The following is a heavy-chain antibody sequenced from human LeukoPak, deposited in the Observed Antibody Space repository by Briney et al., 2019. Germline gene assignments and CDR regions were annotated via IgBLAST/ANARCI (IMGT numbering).Heavy chain of an antibody. CDR1: GFTFSNYW. CDR2: INSDGSST. V-gene: IGHV3-74*01. J-gene: IGHJ1*01. CDR3: ARDLATSTQLVRYFHH. D-gene: IGHD6-13*01. Sequence: GGSLRLSCAASGFTFSNYWMHWVRHAPGKGLVWVSRINSDGSSTSYADSVKGRFTISRDNAKNTLYLQMNGLRAEDTAVYYCARDLATSTQLVRYFHHWGQGTLVTVSS.